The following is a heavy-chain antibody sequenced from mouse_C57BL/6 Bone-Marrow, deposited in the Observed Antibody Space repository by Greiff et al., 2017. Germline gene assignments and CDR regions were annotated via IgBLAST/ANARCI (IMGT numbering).Heavy chain of an antibody. CDR1: GFTFSSYG. Sequence: EVMLVESGGDLVKPGGSLKLSCAASGFTFSSYGMSWVRQTPDKRLEWVATISSGGSYTYYPDSVKGRFTISRDNAKNTLYLQMSSLKSEDTAMYYCARPLDSSGYIPYSMDYWGQGTSVTVSS. V-gene: IGHV5-6*02. CDR3: ARPLDSSGYIPYSMDY. J-gene: IGHJ4*01. CDR2: ISSGGSYT. D-gene: IGHD3-2*02.